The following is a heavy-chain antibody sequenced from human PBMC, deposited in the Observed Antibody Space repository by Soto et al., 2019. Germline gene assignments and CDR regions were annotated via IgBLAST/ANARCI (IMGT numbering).Heavy chain of an antibody. Sequence: TGEPLKISCKGSGYSFTSYWIGWVRQMPGKGLEWMGIIYPGDSDTRYSPSFQGQVTISADKSISTAYLQWSSLKASDTAMYYCARPGYCSGGSCSRNYYGMDVWGQGTTVTVSS. CDR3: ARPGYCSGGSCSRNYYGMDV. V-gene: IGHV5-51*01. D-gene: IGHD2-15*01. J-gene: IGHJ6*02. CDR1: GYSFTSYW. CDR2: IYPGDSDT.